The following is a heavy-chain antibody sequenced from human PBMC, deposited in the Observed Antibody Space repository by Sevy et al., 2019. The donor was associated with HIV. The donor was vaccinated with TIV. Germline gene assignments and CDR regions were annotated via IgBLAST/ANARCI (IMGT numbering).Heavy chain of an antibody. Sequence: SETLSLTCTVSGGSIGHYYWSWIRQPPGKGLEWIAYVYYTGSTSYNPSLKGRVTIALDTPKNQFSLNLSSLTAADTAVYYCVRQGGLVDYGMDVWGQGTTVTVSS. CDR3: VRQGGLVDYGMDV. CDR2: VYYTGST. D-gene: IGHD1-26*01. J-gene: IGHJ6*02. V-gene: IGHV4-59*01. CDR1: GGSIGHYY.